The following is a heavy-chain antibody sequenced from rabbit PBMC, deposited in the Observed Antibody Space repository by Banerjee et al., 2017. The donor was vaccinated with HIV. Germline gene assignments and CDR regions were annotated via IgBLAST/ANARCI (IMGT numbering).Heavy chain of an antibody. CDR2: IYINSGTT. V-gene: IGHV1S45*01. D-gene: IGHD7-1*01. J-gene: IGHJ4*01. CDR1: GFDLSSGAM. Sequence: QEQLVESGGGLVQPEGSLTLTCTASGFDLSSGAMSWVRQAPGKGLEWIGYIYINSGTTYYANWAKGRFTISKTSSTTVTLQMTSLTAADTATYFCARDAGGDGYSNDLWGPGTLVTVS. CDR3: ARDAGGDGYSNDL.